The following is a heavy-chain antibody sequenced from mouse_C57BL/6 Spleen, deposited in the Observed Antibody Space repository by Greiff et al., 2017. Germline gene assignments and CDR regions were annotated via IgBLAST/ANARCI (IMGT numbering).Heavy chain of an antibody. CDR3: VRERTQYYYAMDD. Sequence: EVKLVESGGGLVQPKGSLKLSCAASGFSFNTYAMNWVRQAPGKGLEWVARIRSKSNNYATYYADSVKDRFTISRDDSESMLYLQMNNLKSEDTAVYYCVRERTQYYYAMDDWGQGTSVTVSS. J-gene: IGHJ4*01. CDR2: IRSKSNNYAT. V-gene: IGHV10-1*01. CDR1: GFSFNTYA.